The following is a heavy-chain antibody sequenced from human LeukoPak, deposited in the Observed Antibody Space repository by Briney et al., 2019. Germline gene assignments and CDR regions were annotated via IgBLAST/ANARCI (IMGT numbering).Heavy chain of an antibody. V-gene: IGHV4-34*01. CDR1: GGSFSGYY. Sequence: PSETQSLTCAVYGGSFSGYYWSWIRQPPGKGLEWIGEINHSGSTNYNPSLKSRVTISVDTSKNQFSLKLSSVTAADTAVYYCARGGHSSSWYMDYWGQGTLVTVSS. J-gene: IGHJ4*02. CDR3: ARGGHSSSWYMDY. CDR2: INHSGST. D-gene: IGHD6-13*01.